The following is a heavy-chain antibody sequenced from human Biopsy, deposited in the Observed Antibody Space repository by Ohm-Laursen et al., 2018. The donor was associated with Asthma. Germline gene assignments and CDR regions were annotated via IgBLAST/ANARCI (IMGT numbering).Heavy chain of an antibody. V-gene: IGHV3-30*03. J-gene: IGHJ4*02. Sequence: SLRLSCSASGMPFSRASIHWVRQAPGKGLEWMALVSFDGSYTYYSASAQGRFTIARDNSRHTVYLHMNSLRVEDTAVYFCARGDSSGWSHYYFDYWGQGTLVAVSS. CDR3: ARGDSSGWSHYYFDY. D-gene: IGHD6-19*01. CDR2: VSFDGSYT. CDR1: GMPFSRAS.